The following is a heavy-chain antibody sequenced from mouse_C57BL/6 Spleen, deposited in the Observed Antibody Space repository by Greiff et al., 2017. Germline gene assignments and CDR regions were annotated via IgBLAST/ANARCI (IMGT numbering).Heavy chain of an antibody. D-gene: IGHD1-1*01. CDR2: ISPGNSAT. CDR3: ASHYCGSSYLCD. V-gene: IGHV1-5*01. CDR1: GYTFTSYW. J-gene: IGHJ2*01. Sequence: EVQLQQSGTVLARPGASVKMSCKTSGYTFTSYWMHWVKQRPGQGLEWLGAISPGNSATSYNQKFTGKAKLTAVTSARTAYMELSSLTNEDSAVYDCASHYCGSSYLCDWGKSTTLTV.